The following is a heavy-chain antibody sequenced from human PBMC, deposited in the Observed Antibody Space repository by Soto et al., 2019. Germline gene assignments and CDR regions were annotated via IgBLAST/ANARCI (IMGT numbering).Heavy chain of an antibody. CDR3: ARDGYGYNSLDN. D-gene: IGHD3-16*02. V-gene: IGHV3-7*01. CDR1: GFTLRNYW. CDR2: ITEDGGGK. J-gene: IGHJ4*02. Sequence: EVQLVESGGGSVQPGGSLRLSCATSGFTLRNYWMVWVRQAPGKGLEWVANITEDGGGKYFGDSVRGRFTVSRDNAKNSLYLHMNNLRAEDTAVYYCARDGYGYNSLDNWGQGTLVTVSS.